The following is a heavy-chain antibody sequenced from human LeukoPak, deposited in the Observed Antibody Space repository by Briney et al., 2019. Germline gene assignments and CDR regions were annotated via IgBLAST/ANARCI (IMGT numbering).Heavy chain of an antibody. CDR3: ARGAPGSYCSGGSCPYFDY. CDR1: GYTFTSYD. J-gene: IGHJ4*02. V-gene: IGHV1-8*01. D-gene: IGHD2-15*01. Sequence: GASVKVSCKASGYTFTSYDINWVRQATGQGLEWMGWMNPNSGNTGYAQKFQGRVTMTRNTSISTAYMELSSLRLEDGAVYYCARGAPGSYCSGGSCPYFDYWGQGTLVTVSS. CDR2: MNPNSGNT.